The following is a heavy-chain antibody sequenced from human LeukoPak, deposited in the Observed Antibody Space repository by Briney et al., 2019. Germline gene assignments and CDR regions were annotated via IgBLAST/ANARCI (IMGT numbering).Heavy chain of an antibody. CDR3: ARDRTYYDSTDATGGSNYYYYDMDV. V-gene: IGHV4-61*02. CDR2: IYTSGNT. CDR1: GGSISSGSYY. D-gene: IGHD3-3*01. Sequence: PSETLSLTRTVSGGSISSGSYYSSWIRHPAGKGLEWIGRIYTSGNTNYYTPLKSRVHISVDTSKNQFSLKLSSVTADDTAVYYCARDRTYYDSTDATGGSNYYYYDMDVWGQGTTVTVSS. J-gene: IGHJ6*02.